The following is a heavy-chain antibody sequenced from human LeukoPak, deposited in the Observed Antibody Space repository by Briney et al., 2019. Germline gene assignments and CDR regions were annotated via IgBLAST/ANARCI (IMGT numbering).Heavy chain of an antibody. V-gene: IGHV4-39*01. J-gene: IGHJ5*02. CDR2: IYYSGST. CDR3: ARIYCIRTSCNEEGFDP. Sequence: SETLSLTCTVSGGSFSSSSYYWGWIRQPPGKGLEWIGSIYYSGSTYYNPSLKSRVTTSVDTSKNQCALKLSSVTAADTAVYYCARIYCIRTSCNEEGFDPWGHGTLVTVSS. CDR1: GGSFSSSSYY. D-gene: IGHD2-2*01.